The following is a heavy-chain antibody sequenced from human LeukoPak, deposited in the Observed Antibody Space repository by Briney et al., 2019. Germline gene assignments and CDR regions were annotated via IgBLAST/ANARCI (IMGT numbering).Heavy chain of an antibody. CDR3: ARVRSFGVVLLYYYYYYMDV. Sequence: PSETLSLTCTVSGGSISSSSYYWGWIRQPPGKGLEWIGSIYYSGTTYYNPSLKSRVTISVDTSKNQFSLKLSSVTAADTAVYYCARVRSFGVVLLYYYYYYMDVWGKGTTVTVSS. D-gene: IGHD3-3*01. V-gene: IGHV4-39*07. CDR2: IYYSGTT. J-gene: IGHJ6*03. CDR1: GGSISSSSYY.